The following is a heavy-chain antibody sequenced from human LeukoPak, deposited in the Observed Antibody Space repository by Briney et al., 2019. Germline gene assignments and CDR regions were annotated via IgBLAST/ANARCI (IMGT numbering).Heavy chain of an antibody. CDR1: GFTFSDYS. CDR2: IRYDGSNK. D-gene: IGHD3-10*01. CDR3: AKDRNGSGVDY. Sequence: GGSLRLSCAASGFTFSDYSMNWVRQAPGKGLEWVAFIRYDGSNKYYADSVKGRFTISRDNSKNTLYLQMNSLRAEDTAVYYCAKDRNGSGVDYWGQGTLVTVSS. J-gene: IGHJ4*02. V-gene: IGHV3-30*02.